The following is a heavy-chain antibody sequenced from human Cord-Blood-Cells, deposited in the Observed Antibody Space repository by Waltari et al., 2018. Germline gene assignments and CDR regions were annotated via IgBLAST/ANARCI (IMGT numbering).Heavy chain of an antibody. Sequence: QVQLVQSGAEVKKPGSSVQVFCKASGGTFSSYTISWLRQAPGQGLEWMGRIIPILGIANYAQKFQGRVTITADKSTSTAYMELSSLRSEDTAVYYCATLRSYDYGDNYWGQGTLVTVSS. V-gene: IGHV1-69*02. CDR3: ATLRSYDYGDNY. CDR2: IIPILGIA. CDR1: GGTFSSYT. D-gene: IGHD4-17*01. J-gene: IGHJ4*02.